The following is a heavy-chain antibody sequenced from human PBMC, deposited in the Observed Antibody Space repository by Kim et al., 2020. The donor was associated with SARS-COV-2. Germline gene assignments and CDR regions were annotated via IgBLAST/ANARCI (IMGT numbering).Heavy chain of an antibody. CDR3: AKPAASNSGCVRLRDV. J-gene: IGHJ6*02. CDR1: GFTFSSYA. D-gene: IGHD5-12*01. V-gene: IGHV3-23*01. Sequence: GGSLRLSCAASGFTFSSYAMSWVRQAPGKGLEWVSAISGSGGSTYYADSVKGRFTISRDNSKNTLYLQMNSLRAEDTAVYYCAKPAASNSGCVRLRDVWGQRTTVPVPS. CDR2: ISGSGGST.